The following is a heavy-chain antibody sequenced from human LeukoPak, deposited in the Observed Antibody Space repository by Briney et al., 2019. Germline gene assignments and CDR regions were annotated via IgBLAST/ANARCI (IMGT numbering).Heavy chain of an antibody. Sequence: WASVKVSCKASVGTFSSYAISWVRQAPGQGLEWMGRIIPILGIANYAQKFQGRVTITADKSTSTAYMELSSLRSEDTAVYYCARSIVVVPAAMLSYNWFDPWGQGTLVTVSS. J-gene: IGHJ5*02. D-gene: IGHD2-2*01. CDR1: VGTFSSYA. CDR2: IIPILGIA. CDR3: ARSIVVVPAAMLSYNWFDP. V-gene: IGHV1-69*04.